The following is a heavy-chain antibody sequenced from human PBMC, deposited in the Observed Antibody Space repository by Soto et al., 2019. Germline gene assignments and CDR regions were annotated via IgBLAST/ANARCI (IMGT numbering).Heavy chain of an antibody. V-gene: IGHV4-34*01. Sequence: SETLSLTCAVYGGCFSGYYWSWIRQPPGKGLEWIGEINHSGSTNYNPSLKSRVTISVDTSKNQFSLKLSSVTAADTAVYYCARGQRDIVVVTAATDKWFDPWGQGTLVTVSS. CDR2: INHSGST. CDR1: GGCFSGYY. CDR3: ARGQRDIVVVTAATDKWFDP. D-gene: IGHD2-2*01. J-gene: IGHJ5*02.